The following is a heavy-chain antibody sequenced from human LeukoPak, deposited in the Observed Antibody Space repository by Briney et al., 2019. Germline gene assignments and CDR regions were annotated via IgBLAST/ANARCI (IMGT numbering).Heavy chain of an antibody. V-gene: IGHV4-39*01. J-gene: IGHJ4*02. CDR2: IYYSGST. CDR1: GGSISSSSYY. CDR3: ATYLVVPAATKPAPIDY. Sequence: SETLSLTCTVSGGSISSSSYYWGWIRQSPGKGLEWIGSIYYSGSTYYNPSLKSRVTISVDTSKNQLSLKLSSVTAADTAVYYCATYLVVPAATKPAPIDYWGQGTLVTVSS. D-gene: IGHD2-2*01.